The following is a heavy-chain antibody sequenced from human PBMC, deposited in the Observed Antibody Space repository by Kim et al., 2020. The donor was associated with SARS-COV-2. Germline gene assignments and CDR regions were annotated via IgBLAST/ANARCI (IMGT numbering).Heavy chain of an antibody. V-gene: IGHV3-9*01. Sequence: GGSLRLSCAASGFTFDDYAMHWVRQAPGKGLEWVSGISWNSGSIGYADSVKGRFTISRDNAKNSLYLQMNSLRAEDTALYYCAKDIGGRMRWFGDLGSYYYYYGMDVWGQGTTVTVSS. D-gene: IGHD3-10*01. J-gene: IGHJ6*02. CDR3: AKDIGGRMRWFGDLGSYYYYYGMDV. CDR1: GFTFDDYA. CDR2: ISWNSGSI.